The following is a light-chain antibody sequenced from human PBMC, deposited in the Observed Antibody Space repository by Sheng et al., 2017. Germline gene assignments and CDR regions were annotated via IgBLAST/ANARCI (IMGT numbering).Light chain of an antibody. CDR1: SSDVGGYDA. J-gene: IGLJ3*02. CDR2: EVN. V-gene: IGLV2-23*02. CDR3: CSYAGDDTHWL. Sequence: QSALTQPASVSGSPGQSITISCTGTSSDVGGYDAVSWYQQHPAKGPKLIIYEVNKRPLGVSNRFSGSKSGNTASLTISGLQAEDEADYYCCSYAGDDTHWLFGGGTKADRP.